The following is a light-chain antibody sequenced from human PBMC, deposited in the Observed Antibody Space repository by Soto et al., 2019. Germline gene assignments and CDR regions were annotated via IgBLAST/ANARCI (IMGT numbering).Light chain of an antibody. J-gene: IGKJ4*01. CDR3: QQRSSWPLT. CDR2: DAS. CDR1: QSVSSY. Sequence: LTQSPATLSLSPGERATLSCRASQSVSSYLAWYQQKPGQAPRLLIYDASNRATGIPARFSGSGSGTDFTLTISGLEPEDFAVYYCQQRSSWPLTFGGGTKVDIK. V-gene: IGKV3-11*01.